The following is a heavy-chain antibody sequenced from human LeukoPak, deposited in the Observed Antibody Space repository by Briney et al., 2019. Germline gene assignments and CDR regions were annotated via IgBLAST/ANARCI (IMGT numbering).Heavy chain of an antibody. V-gene: IGHV4-31*03. Sequence: TSQTLSLTCTVSGGSISSGYFWNWIRHYPGKGLEWIGYIYYSGSTNYNPSLKSRVTISVDTSKNQFSLKLSSVTAADTAMYYCAREVGLLSGCYYYYLDVWGKGTTVTVSS. D-gene: IGHD3-10*01. CDR2: IYYSGST. CDR3: AREVGLLSGCYYYYLDV. CDR1: GGSISSGYF. J-gene: IGHJ6*03.